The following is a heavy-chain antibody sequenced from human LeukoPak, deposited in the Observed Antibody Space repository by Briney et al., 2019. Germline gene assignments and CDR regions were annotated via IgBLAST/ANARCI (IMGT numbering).Heavy chain of an antibody. V-gene: IGHV3-23*01. D-gene: IGHD1-14*01. J-gene: IGHJ4*02. CDR3: ARAPHRRGHDY. CDR2: ISGSGDNT. Sequence: GGSLRLSCAASGFTFSSYAMSWVRQAPGKGLEWVSGISGSGDNTYYADSVKGRFTISRDNSKNTLYLQMNSPRAEDTAVYYCARAPHRRGHDYWGQGTLVTVSS. CDR1: GFTFSSYA.